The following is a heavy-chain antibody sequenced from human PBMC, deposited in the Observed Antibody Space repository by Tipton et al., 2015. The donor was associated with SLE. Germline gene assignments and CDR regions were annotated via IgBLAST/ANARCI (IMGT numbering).Heavy chain of an antibody. Sequence: QSGPEVKKPGASVKVSCKASGYTFTGYYMHWVRQAPGQGLEWMGRINPNSGGANYAQKFQGRVTMTRDTSISTAYMELSRLRSDDTAVYYCAREPLDWGLIVVVVAAYAFDIWGQGTMVTVSS. CDR2: INPNSGGA. D-gene: IGHD2-15*01. V-gene: IGHV1-2*06. CDR1: GYTFTGYY. J-gene: IGHJ3*02. CDR3: AREPLDWGLIVVVVAAYAFDI.